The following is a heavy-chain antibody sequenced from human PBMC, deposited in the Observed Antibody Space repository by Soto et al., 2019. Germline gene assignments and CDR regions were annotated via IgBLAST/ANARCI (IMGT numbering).Heavy chain of an antibody. J-gene: IGHJ4*02. CDR1: AGSISSYY. V-gene: IGHV4-59*01. Sequence: SKTLSLTCTVSAGSISSYYWSWIRQPPGKGLEWIGYIYYSGSTNYNPSLKSRVTISVDTSKNQFSLKLSSVTAADTAVYYCARRYGASFDYWGQGTLVTVSS. CDR2: IYYSGST. D-gene: IGHD4-17*01. CDR3: ARRYGASFDY.